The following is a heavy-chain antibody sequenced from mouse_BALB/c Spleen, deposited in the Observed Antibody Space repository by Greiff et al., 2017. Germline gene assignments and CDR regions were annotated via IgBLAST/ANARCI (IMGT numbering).Heavy chain of an antibody. CDR3: ARSGGNYWYFDV. Sequence: VQLKESGPELEKPGASVKIFCKASGETFTDYKMHWVKQSHGKSLEWIGYIYPYNGGTGYNQKFKSKATLTVDNSSSTAYMELRSLTSEDSAVYYCARSGGNYWYFDVWGAGTTVTVSS. CDR2: IYPYNGGT. V-gene: IGHV1S29*02. J-gene: IGHJ1*01. D-gene: IGHD2-1*01. CDR1: GETFTDYK.